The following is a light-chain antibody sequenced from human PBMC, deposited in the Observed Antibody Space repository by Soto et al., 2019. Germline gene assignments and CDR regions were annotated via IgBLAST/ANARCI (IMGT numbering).Light chain of an antibody. J-gene: IGKJ5*01. CDR2: DAS. CDR1: QSISSY. V-gene: IGKV3-11*01. CDR3: QQRSDWPL. Sequence: EIAFTQSPATLTLSPGASATRSCRPSQSISSYLAWYKQKPGQPPRLVIYDASKTATGIPAWFSGRGSATDFPLTISSLDPEDFAVYYCQQRSDWPLFGQGTRLEI.